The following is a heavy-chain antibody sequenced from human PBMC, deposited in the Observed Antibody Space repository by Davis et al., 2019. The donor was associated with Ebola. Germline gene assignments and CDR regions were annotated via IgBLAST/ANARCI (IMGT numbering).Heavy chain of an antibody. CDR1: GFTFSVYS. J-gene: IGHJ4*02. CDR2: ISGSGGST. D-gene: IGHD5-24*01. V-gene: IGHV3-23*01. Sequence: GESLKISCAASGFTFSVYSMNWVRQAPGKGLEWVSAISGSGGSTYYADSVKGRFTISRDNSKNTLYLQMNSLRAEDTAVYYCARESPRDGYNFRYYFDYWGQGTLVTVSS. CDR3: ARESPRDGYNFRYYFDY.